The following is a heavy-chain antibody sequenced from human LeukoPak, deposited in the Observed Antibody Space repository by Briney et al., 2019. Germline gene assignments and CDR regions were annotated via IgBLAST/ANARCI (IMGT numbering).Heavy chain of an antibody. CDR2: IYYSGST. V-gene: IGHV4-39*01. CDR1: GGSISSSSYY. J-gene: IGHJ4*02. CDR3: ASEYSSSWYVAY. Sequence: KPSETLSLTCTVSGGSISSSSYYWGWIRQPPGKGLEWIGSIYYSGSTYYNLSLKSRVTISVDTSKNQFSLKLSSVTAADTAVYYCASEYSSSWYVAYWGQGTLVTVSS. D-gene: IGHD6-13*01.